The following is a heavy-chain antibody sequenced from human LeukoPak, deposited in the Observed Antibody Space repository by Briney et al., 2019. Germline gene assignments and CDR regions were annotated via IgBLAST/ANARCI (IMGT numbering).Heavy chain of an antibody. CDR1: GFTFNNYA. D-gene: IGHD3-22*01. V-gene: IGHV3-23*01. J-gene: IGHJ1*01. CDR3: AKEEGYYYDSGGYYVEYFQH. CDR2: ISGSGGTT. Sequence: GGSLRLSCAASGFTFNNYAMSWVRQAPGKGLEWVSAISGSGGTTYCADSVKGRFTFSRDNSKNTLYLQMNSLRAEDTAVYYCAKEEGYYYDSGGYYVEYFQHWGQGTLVTVSS.